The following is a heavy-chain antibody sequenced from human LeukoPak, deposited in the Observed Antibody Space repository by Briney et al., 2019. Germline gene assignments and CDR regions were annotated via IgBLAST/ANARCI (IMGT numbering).Heavy chain of an antibody. J-gene: IGHJ5*02. Sequence: SETLSLTCTVSGGSISSSSYYWGWIRQPPGKGLEWIGSIYYSGSTYYNPSLKSRVTISVDTSKNQFSLKLSSVTAADTAVYYCARGVNTAKHNWFDPWGQGTLVTVSS. CDR1: GGSISSSSYY. CDR2: IYYSGST. V-gene: IGHV4-39*07. CDR3: ARGVNTAKHNWFDP. D-gene: IGHD5-18*01.